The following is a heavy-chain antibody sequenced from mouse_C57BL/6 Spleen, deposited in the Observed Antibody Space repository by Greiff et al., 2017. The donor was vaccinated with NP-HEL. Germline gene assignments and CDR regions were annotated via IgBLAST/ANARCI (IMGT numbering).Heavy chain of an antibody. D-gene: IGHD1-1*01. CDR3: TTSYYGSSYAMDY. CDR1: GFNIKDYY. V-gene: IGHV14-1*01. CDR2: IDPEDGDT. Sequence: EVQLQQSGAELVRPGASVKLSCTASGFNIKDYYMHWVKQRPEQGLEWIGRIDPEDGDTEYAPKFQGKATMTADTSSNTAYLQLSSLTSEDTAVYYWTTSYYGSSYAMDYWGQGTSVTVSS. J-gene: IGHJ4*01.